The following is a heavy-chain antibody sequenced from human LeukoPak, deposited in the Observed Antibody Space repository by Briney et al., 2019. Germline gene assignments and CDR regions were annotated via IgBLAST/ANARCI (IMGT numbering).Heavy chain of an antibody. CDR1: GYTFTGYY. J-gene: IGHJ6*02. CDR2: INPNSGGT. Sequence: ASVKVSCKASGYTFTGYYMHWVRQAPGQGLEWMGWINPNSGGTNYAQKFQGWVTMTRDTSISTAYMELSRLRSEDTAVYYCARAGRSPYYGSGSYYNGFHYYYGMDVWGQGTTVTVSS. D-gene: IGHD3-10*01. V-gene: IGHV1-2*04. CDR3: ARAGRSPYYGSGSYYNGFHYYYGMDV.